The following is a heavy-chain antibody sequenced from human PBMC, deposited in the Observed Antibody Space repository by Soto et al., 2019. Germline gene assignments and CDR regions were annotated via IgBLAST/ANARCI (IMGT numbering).Heavy chain of an antibody. V-gene: IGHV3-23*01. D-gene: IGHD4-17*01. Sequence: EVQLLESGGGLVQPGGSLRLYCAASGFTFSSYAMSWVRQAPGKGLEWVSAISGSGGSTYYADSVKGRFTISRDNSKNTLYLQMNSMRAEDTAVYYCEKFTVTTGYYYCGMDVWGQGTTVTVSS. CDR1: GFTFSSYA. CDR2: ISGSGGST. J-gene: IGHJ6*02. CDR3: EKFTVTTGYYYCGMDV.